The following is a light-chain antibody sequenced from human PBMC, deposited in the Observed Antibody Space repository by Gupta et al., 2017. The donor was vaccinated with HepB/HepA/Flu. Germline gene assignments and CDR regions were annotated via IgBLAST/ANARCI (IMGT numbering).Light chain of an antibody. J-gene: IGKJ1*01. CDR1: QSISGW. CDR3: QQYNSFSRT. CDR2: KAS. Sequence: IQITQSPSTLSPSVGARVTITCRSSQSISGWLAWYQQKPGKAPQLLIDKASSLESGVPSRFSGSASGTEFTLTISRLQPDDFATYYCQQYNSFSRTFGQGTKVEIK. V-gene: IGKV1-5*03.